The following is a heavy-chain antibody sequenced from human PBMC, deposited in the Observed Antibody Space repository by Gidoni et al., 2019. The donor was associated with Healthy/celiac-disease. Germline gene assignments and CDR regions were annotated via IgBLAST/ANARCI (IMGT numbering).Heavy chain of an antibody. CDR2: IWYDGSNK. D-gene: IGHD2-2*01. CDR3: AREWEDIVVVPAAKTDGMDV. V-gene: IGHV3-33*01. CDR1: GFTFSSYG. Sequence: QVQLVESGGGVVQPGRSLRLSCAASGFTFSSYGMHWVRQAPGKGLEWVAVIWYDGSNKYYADSVKGRFTISRDNSKNTLYLQMNSLRAEDTAVYYCAREWEDIVVVPAAKTDGMDVWGQGTTVTVSS. J-gene: IGHJ6*02.